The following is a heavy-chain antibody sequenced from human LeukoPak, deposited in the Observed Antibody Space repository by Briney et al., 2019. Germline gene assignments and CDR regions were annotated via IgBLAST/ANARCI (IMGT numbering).Heavy chain of an antibody. CDR1: GFTFSSYA. CDR2: ISGSGGST. Sequence: PGRALRLSCAASGFTFSSYAMSWVRQAPGKGLDWVSAISGSGGSTYNADSVKGRFTISRDNSKNTLYLQMNSLRAEDTAVYYCAGSVAGTFGFYFDYWGQGTLVTVS. J-gene: IGHJ4*02. CDR3: AGSVAGTFGFYFDY. V-gene: IGHV3-23*01. D-gene: IGHD6-19*01.